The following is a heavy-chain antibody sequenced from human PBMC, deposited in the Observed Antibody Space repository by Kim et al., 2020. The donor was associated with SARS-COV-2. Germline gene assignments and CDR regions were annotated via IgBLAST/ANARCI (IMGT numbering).Heavy chain of an antibody. D-gene: IGHD2-2*01. J-gene: IGHJ6*02. Sequence: RVTISVDTSKNQFSLKLSSVTAADTAVYYCARRLKVPAAMAYYYYYGMDVWGQGTTVTVSS. V-gene: IGHV4-39*01. CDR3: ARRLKVPAAMAYYYYYGMDV.